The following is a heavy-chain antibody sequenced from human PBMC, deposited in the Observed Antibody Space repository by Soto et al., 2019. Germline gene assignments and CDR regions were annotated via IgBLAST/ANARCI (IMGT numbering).Heavy chain of an antibody. J-gene: IGHJ4*02. V-gene: IGHV3-74*01. CDR2: INSDGSST. CDR3: ARVSGSYRYFDY. D-gene: IGHD1-26*01. Sequence: GSLRLSCAASGFTFSSYWMHWVRQAPGKGLVWVSRINSDGSSTSYADSVKGRFTISRDNAKNTLYLQMNSLRAEDTAVYYCARVSGSYRYFDYWGQGTLVTVSS. CDR1: GFTFSSYW.